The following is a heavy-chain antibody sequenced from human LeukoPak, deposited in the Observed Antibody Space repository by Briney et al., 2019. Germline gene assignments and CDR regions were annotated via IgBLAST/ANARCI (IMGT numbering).Heavy chain of an antibody. J-gene: IGHJ4*02. CDR3: ARGTKKTVYHTLDY. V-gene: IGHV4-4*07. CDR1: GASISDYF. Sequence: ASETLSLTCTVSGASISDYFWNWIRQPAGRGLEWIGRVDTSGTAKYNSSLKSRVTISVDTSKNQFSLRLSSAAAADTAIYYCARGTKKTVYHTLDYWGQGIQVTVSS. D-gene: IGHD1-7*01. CDR2: VDTSGTA.